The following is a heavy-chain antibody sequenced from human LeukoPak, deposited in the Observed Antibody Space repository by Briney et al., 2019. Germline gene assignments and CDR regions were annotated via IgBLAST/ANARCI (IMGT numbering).Heavy chain of an antibody. J-gene: IGHJ5*02. V-gene: IGHV4-34*01. CDR3: ARAGGVVVVARSGWLDP. D-gene: IGHD2-15*01. CDR2: INHSGST. Sequence: SETLSLTCAVYGGSFSGYYWSWIRQPPGKGLEWIGEINHSGSTNYNPSLKSRVTISVDTSKNQFSLKLSSVTAADTAVYYCARAGGVVVVARSGWLDPWGQGTLVTVSS. CDR1: GGSFSGYY.